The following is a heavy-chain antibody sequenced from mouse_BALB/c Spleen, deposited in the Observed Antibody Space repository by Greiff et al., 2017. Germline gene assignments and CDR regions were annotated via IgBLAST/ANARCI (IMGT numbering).Heavy chain of an antibody. CDR1: GYTFTSYW. Sequence: LQQPGSELVRPGASVKLSCKASGYTFTSYWMHWVKQRPGQGLEWIGNIYPGSGSTNYDEKFKSKATLTVDTSSSTAYMQLSSLTSEDSAVYYCTRSADWGQGTLVTVSA. V-gene: IGHV1S22*01. CDR2: IYPGSGST. CDR3: TRSAD. J-gene: IGHJ3*01.